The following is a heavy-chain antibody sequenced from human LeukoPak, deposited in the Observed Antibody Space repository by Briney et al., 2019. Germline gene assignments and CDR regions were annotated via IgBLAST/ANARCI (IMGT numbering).Heavy chain of an antibody. CDR3: ARGSITYYYDSSGYYWN. CDR1: GGTFSSYA. D-gene: IGHD3-22*01. Sequence: GSSVKVSCKASGGTFSSYAISWVRQAPGQGFEWMGRIIPILGIANYAQKFQGRVTITADKSTSTAYMELSSLRSEDTAAYYCARGSITYYYDSSGYYWNWGQGTLVTVSS. CDR2: IIPILGIA. J-gene: IGHJ4*02. V-gene: IGHV1-69*04.